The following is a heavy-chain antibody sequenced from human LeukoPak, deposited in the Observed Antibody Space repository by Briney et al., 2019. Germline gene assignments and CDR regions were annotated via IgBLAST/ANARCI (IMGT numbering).Heavy chain of an antibody. CDR3: ARQDRAEWLLDY. J-gene: IGHJ4*02. Sequence: SQTLSLTCTVSGGSISSGGYYWSWIRQPPGKGLEWIGYIYHSGSTYYNPSLKSRVTISVHRSKNQFSLKLSSVTAADTAVYYCARQDRAEWLLDYWGQGTLVTVSS. D-gene: IGHD3-3*01. V-gene: IGHV4-30-2*01. CDR2: IYHSGST. CDR1: GGSISSGGYY.